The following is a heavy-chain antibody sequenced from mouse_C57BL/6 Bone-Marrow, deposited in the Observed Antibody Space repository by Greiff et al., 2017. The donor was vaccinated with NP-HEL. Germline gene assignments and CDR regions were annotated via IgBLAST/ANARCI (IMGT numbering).Heavy chain of an antibody. Sequence: QVQLQQPGAELVRPGTSVKLSCKASGYTFTSYWMPWVKQRPGQGLEWIGVIDPSDSYTNYNQKFKGKSTLTVDTSSSTAYMQLNSLTSEDSAVYYCARVCTIVKWFAYWGQGTLVTVSA. CDR2: IDPSDSYT. CDR3: ARVCTIVKWFAY. V-gene: IGHV1-59*01. CDR1: GYTFTSYW. D-gene: IGHD2-12*01. J-gene: IGHJ3*01.